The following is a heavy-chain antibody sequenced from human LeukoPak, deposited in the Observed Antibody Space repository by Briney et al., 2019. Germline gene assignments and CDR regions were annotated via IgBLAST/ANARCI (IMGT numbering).Heavy chain of an antibody. Sequence: GASMTVSCKASGYTFTGYYLHWVRQAPGQGLEWIGWINPDSGDTNYAQKFQGRITMTRDTSISTAYMELSSLRSDDTAVYYCARGLANFAGSYYRGNLGPNWLDPWGQGTLVTVSS. J-gene: IGHJ5*02. D-gene: IGHD3-10*01. CDR1: GYTFTGYY. CDR2: INPDSGDT. CDR3: ARGLANFAGSYYRGNLGPNWLDP. V-gene: IGHV1-2*02.